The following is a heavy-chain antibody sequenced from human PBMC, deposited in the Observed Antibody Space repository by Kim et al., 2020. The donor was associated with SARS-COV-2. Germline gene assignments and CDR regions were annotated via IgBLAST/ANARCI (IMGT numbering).Heavy chain of an antibody. Sequence: GESLKISCKGSGYSFTSYWIGWVRQMPGKGLEWMGIIYPGDSDTRYSPSFQGQVTISADKSISTAYLQWSSLKASDTAMYYCARRPIPGGYGSGSYYNVVWFDPWGQGTLVTVSS. CDR1: GYSFTSYW. D-gene: IGHD3-10*01. CDR2: IYPGDSDT. V-gene: IGHV5-51*01. J-gene: IGHJ5*02. CDR3: ARRPIPGGYGSGSYYNVVWFDP.